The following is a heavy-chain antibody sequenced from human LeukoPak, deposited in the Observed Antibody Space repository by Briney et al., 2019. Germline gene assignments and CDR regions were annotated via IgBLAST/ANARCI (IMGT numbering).Heavy chain of an antibody. CDR3: ARDSYGLGSNYFDP. D-gene: IGHD3-10*01. Sequence: PSQTLSLTCAVTGASVSSGGSSWAWIRQPPGKGLEWIGYIYHIVNTFYNPSLQSRVTISVDRAKNQVSLRLISVTAADTAVYYCARDSYGLGSNYFDPWGQGTQVTVSS. CDR1: GASVSSGGSS. V-gene: IGHV4-30-2*01. J-gene: IGHJ5*02. CDR2: IYHIVNT.